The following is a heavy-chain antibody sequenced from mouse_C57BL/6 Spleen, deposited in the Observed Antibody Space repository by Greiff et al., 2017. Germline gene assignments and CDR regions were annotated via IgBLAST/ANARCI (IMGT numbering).Heavy chain of an antibody. D-gene: IGHD1-2*01. V-gene: IGHV1-64*01. CDR2: IHPNSGST. J-gene: IGHJ1*03. CDR1: GYTFTSYW. CDR3: ASSLLRSYFDV. Sequence: VQLQQPGAELVKPGASVKLSCKASGYTFTSYWMHWVKQRPGQGLEWIGMIHPNSGSTNYNEKFKSKATLTVDKSSSTAYMQLSSLTSEDSAVYYCASSLLRSYFDVWGTGTTVTVSS.